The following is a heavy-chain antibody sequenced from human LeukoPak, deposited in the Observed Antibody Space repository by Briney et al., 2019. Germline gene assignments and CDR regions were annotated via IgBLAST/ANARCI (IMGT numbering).Heavy chain of an antibody. CDR1: GLTFYSYG. D-gene: IGHD1-14*01. Sequence: GGSLRLSCAASGLTFYSYGMSWVRQAPGKGLEWVSGISGSGDTTYYADSVKGRFTISRDNSKNTLYLQMNSLRVEDTGVYYCAKGHSAHGIGFDCWGQGTQVAVSS. CDR3: AKGHSAHGIGFDC. J-gene: IGHJ4*02. V-gene: IGHV3-23*01. CDR2: ISGSGDTT.